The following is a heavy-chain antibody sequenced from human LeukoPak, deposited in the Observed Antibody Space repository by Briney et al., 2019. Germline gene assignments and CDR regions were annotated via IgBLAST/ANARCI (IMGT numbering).Heavy chain of an antibody. CDR2: INPSGGST. D-gene: IGHD2-15*01. V-gene: IGHV1-46*01. CDR3: ARDIVSGYFDL. CDR1: GYTFTSYY. J-gene: IGHJ2*01. Sequence: GASVKASCKASGYTFTSYYMHWVRQAPGQGLEWMGIINPSGGSTSYAQKFQGRVTMTRDTSTSTVYMELSSLRSEDTAVYYCARDIVSGYFDLWGRGTLVTVSS.